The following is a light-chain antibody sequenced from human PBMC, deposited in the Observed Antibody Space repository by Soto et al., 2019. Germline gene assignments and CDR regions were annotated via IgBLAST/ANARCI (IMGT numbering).Light chain of an antibody. CDR2: EVS. J-gene: IGLJ1*01. V-gene: IGLV2-14*01. Sequence: QSVLTQPASVSGSPGQSITISCTGTSSDVGGYIYVSWYQQQSGKAPKLMIHEVSNRPSGVSNRFSGSKSGNTASLTISGLQAEDEADYYCSSYTSSRAYVFGIGTKVTVL. CDR3: SSYTSSRAYV. CDR1: SSDVGGYIY.